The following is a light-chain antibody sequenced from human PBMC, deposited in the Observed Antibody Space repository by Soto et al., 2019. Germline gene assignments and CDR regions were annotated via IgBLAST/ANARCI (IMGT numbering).Light chain of an antibody. CDR3: QRYGRSLFT. J-gene: IGKJ3*01. Sequence: EILLTQYPAIVSLSPGERCALSCMASQSVSSKYLAWYQQKPGQAPRVLIYCASSRATGIPDRFSGGGSGTDFTLTISRLESEDFAVYYCQRYGRSLFTVGPVTKVEIK. CDR2: CAS. CDR1: QSVSSKY. V-gene: IGKV3-20*01.